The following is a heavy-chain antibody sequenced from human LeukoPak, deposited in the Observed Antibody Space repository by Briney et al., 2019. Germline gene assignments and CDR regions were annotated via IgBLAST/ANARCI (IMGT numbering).Heavy chain of an antibody. CDR2: ISSSGSTI. CDR1: GFTFSDYY. Sequence: PGGSLRLSCAASGFTFSDYYMSWIRQAPGKGLEWVSYISSSGSTIYYADSVKGRFTISRDNAKNSLYLQMNSLRAEDTAVYYCARAPIRPYYYYGMDVWGQGTTVTVSS. CDR3: ARAPIRPYYYYGMDV. V-gene: IGHV3-11*01. D-gene: IGHD6-6*01. J-gene: IGHJ6*02.